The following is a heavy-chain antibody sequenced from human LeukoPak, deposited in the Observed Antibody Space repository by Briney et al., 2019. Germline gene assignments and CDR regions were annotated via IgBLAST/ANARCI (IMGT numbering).Heavy chain of an antibody. CDR3: TRAITYFYGSVTYDWFDS. D-gene: IGHD3-10*01. V-gene: IGHV3-74*01. CDR2: IKSDGST. Sequence: QTGGSLRLSCAASGFTFSSYWMHWVRQTPGKGLMWVARIKSDGSTIYADSVQGRFTISRDNAKNTVYLQMNSLRVDDTAIYYCTRAITYFYGSVTYDWFDSWGQGTRVTVSS. J-gene: IGHJ5*01. CDR1: GFTFSSYW.